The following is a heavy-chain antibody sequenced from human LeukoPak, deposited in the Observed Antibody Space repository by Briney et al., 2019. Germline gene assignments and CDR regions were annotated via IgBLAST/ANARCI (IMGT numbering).Heavy chain of an antibody. CDR3: AREARDHRHCSSTSCYVCGAFDI. D-gene: IGHD2-2*01. J-gene: IGHJ3*02. V-gene: IGHV1-18*01. Sequence: GASVKVSCKASGYTFTSYGITWGRQAPGHGLEWMWWISAYNGNTNYAQKLQGRVTMTTDTSTSTAYMELRSLRSDDTAVYYCAREARDHRHCSSTSCYVCGAFDIWGQGTMVTVSS. CDR2: ISAYNGNT. CDR1: GYTFTSYG.